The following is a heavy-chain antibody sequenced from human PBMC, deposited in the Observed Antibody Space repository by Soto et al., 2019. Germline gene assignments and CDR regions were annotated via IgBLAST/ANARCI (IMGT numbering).Heavy chain of an antibody. V-gene: IGHV4-4*02. CDR1: GGSFSSVNW. D-gene: IGHD6-19*01. J-gene: IGHJ4*02. CDR3: ASGGIAVAAVFDN. Sequence: QVQLQESGPGLVKPSGTLSLTCGVSGGSFSSVNWWSWVRQPPGKGLEWIGEIYHGGSTNYSPSLKSRVTISIDRSKNQFSLNLNSVTSGDTAVYYCASGGIAVAAVFDNWGQGTLVTVSS. CDR2: IYHGGST.